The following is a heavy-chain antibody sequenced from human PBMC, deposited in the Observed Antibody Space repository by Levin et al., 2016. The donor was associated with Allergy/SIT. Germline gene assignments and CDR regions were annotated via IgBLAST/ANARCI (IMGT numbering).Heavy chain of an antibody. Sequence: ASVKVSCKASGYTFTGYYMHWVRQAPGQGLEWMGWINPNSGGTNYAQKFQGRVTMTRDTSISTAYMELSRLRSDDTAVYYCARDQALRPITMIVVVTYYYGMDVWGQGTTVTVSS. CDR2: INPNSGGT. V-gene: IGHV1-2*02. J-gene: IGHJ6*02. D-gene: IGHD3-22*01. CDR1: GYTFTGYY. CDR3: ARDQALRPITMIVVVTYYYGMDV.